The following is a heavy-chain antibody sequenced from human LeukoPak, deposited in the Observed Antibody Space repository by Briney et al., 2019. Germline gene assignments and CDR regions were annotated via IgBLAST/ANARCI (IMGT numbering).Heavy chain of an antibody. CDR3: ARYCGGDCYSRDAFDI. Sequence: ASVKVSCKASGYTFTGYDINWVRQATGQGLEWMGWMNPNSGNTGYAQKFQGRVTMTRNTSISTAYMELSSLRSEDTAVYYCARYCGGDCYSRDAFDIWGQGTMVTVSS. CDR1: GYTFTGYD. V-gene: IGHV1-8*01. J-gene: IGHJ3*02. CDR2: MNPNSGNT. D-gene: IGHD2-21*01.